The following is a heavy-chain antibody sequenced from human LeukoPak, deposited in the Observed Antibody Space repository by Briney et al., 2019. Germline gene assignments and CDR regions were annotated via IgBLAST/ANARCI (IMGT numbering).Heavy chain of an antibody. CDR1: GYTFTAYF. V-gene: IGHV1-2*02. CDR3: ARGGSGSGWMYYFDY. D-gene: IGHD6-19*01. J-gene: IGHJ4*01. CDR2: INPNSGGT. Sequence: GASVKVSCKASGYTFTAYFIHWVRQAPGQGLELMGWINPNSGGTNSAQIFQGRVTMTWDTSISTAYLELSRLISHDTAVYYCARGGSGSGWMYYFDYWGQGTLVTVSS.